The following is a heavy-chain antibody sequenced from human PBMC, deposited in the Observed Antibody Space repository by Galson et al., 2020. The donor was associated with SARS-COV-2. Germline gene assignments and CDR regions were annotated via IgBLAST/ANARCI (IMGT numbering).Heavy chain of an antibody. CDR3: ARGEYQLPDVPHYYYGMDV. V-gene: IGHV3-30*04. CDR1: GFTFSSYA. D-gene: IGHD2-2*01. J-gene: IGHJ6*02. Sequence: GGSLRLSCAASGFTFSSYAMHWVRQAPGKGLEWVAVISYDGSNKYYADSVKGRFTISRDNSKNTLYLQMNSLRAEDTAVYYCARGEYQLPDVPHYYYGMDVWGQGTTVTVSS. CDR2: ISYDGSNK.